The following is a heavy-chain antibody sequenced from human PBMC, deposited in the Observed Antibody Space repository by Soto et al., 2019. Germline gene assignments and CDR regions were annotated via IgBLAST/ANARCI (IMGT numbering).Heavy chain of an antibody. CDR2: ISPMFGKA. CDR1: GGTFNNYA. D-gene: IGHD2-2*01. V-gene: IGHV1-69*01. CDR3: AREVEVHTPVFGF. J-gene: IGHJ4*02. Sequence: QVQLVQSGAEVKRPGSSVKVSCKASGGTFNNYALNWVRQAPGQGLEWMGDISPMFGKANYAQKFQGRVKITADESTATAYLELSSLRSKDTALYYCAREVEVHTPVFGFWGQGSLVTVSS.